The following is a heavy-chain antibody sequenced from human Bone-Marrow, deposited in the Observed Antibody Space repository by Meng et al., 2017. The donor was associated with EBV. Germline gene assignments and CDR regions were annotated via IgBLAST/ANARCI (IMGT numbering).Heavy chain of an antibody. Sequence: QVPLVQAGAEVKKPGASVKVSRKASGYTFTSYGISWVRQAPGQGLEWMGWISAYNGNTNYAQKLQGRVTMTTDTSTSTAYMELRSLRSDDTAVYYCARDPSTYYYDSSGYFYWGQGTLVTVSS. CDR2: ISAYNGNT. CDR3: ARDPSTYYYDSSGYFY. D-gene: IGHD3-22*01. V-gene: IGHV1-18*01. J-gene: IGHJ4*02. CDR1: GYTFTSYG.